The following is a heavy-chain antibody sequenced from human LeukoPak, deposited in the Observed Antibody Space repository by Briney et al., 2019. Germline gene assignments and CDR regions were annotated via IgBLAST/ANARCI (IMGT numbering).Heavy chain of an antibody. V-gene: IGHV3-23*01. CDR1: GFTFNNYA. Sequence: PGGSLRLSCAASGFTFNNYAMTWVRQAPGKGLQWVSVINKSGDKKYLADSVEGRFTISRDNSRNTMYLQMNSLRADDTAVYYCAKERIVLDDGDYAAGPLDYLGQGTLVTVSS. CDR3: AKERIVLDDGDYAAGPLDY. D-gene: IGHD4-17*01. CDR2: INKSGDKK. J-gene: IGHJ4*02.